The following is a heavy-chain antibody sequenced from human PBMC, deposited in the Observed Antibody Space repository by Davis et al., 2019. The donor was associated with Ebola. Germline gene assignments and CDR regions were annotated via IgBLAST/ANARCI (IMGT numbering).Heavy chain of an antibody. Sequence: GESLKISCAASGFTFSSYSMNWVRQAPGKGLEWVSYISSSSSTIYYADSVKGRFTISRDNSKNTLYLQMGSLRAEDMAVYYCARDRGDSSGYLIYYFDYWGQGTLVTVSS. CDR1: GFTFSSYS. CDR2: ISSSSSTI. D-gene: IGHD3-22*01. V-gene: IGHV3-48*01. J-gene: IGHJ4*02. CDR3: ARDRGDSSGYLIYYFDY.